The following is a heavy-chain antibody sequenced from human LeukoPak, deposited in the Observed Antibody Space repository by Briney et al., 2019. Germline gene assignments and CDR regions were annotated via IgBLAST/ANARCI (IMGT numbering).Heavy chain of an antibody. J-gene: IGHJ6*03. CDR2: ISYDGSNK. CDR1: GFTFSSYE. CDR3: AKGSYDYMDV. V-gene: IGHV3-30*18. Sequence: GGSLRLSCAASGFTFSSYEMNWVRQAPGKGLEWVAVISYDGSNKYYADSVKGRFTISRDNSKNTLYLQMNSLRAEDTAVYYCAKGSYDYMDVWGKGTTVTVSS. D-gene: IGHD3-10*01.